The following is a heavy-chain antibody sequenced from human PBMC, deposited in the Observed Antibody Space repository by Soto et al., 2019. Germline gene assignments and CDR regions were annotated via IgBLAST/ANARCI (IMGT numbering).Heavy chain of an antibody. D-gene: IGHD2-21*02. CDR2: IDPSDGST. CDR3: ARGREVVTAKLWASAFDI. J-gene: IGHJ3*02. V-gene: IGHV1-46*01. CDR1: GGTFSSYA. Sequence: ASVKVSCKASGGTFSSYAISWVRQAPGQGLEWMGIIDPSDGSTRYVQKFQGRVTMTRDSSTSTVYMELTSLRSEDTAVYFCARGREVVTAKLWASAFDIWGQGTVVTVSS.